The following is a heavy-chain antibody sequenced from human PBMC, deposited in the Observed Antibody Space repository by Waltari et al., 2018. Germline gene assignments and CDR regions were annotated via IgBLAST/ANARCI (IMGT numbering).Heavy chain of an antibody. CDR1: VYSFRSAYY. CDR2: IYHSGRT. CDR3: ARPLGGGNSKWFDP. Sequence: QVQLQESGPGLVKPSETLSLTCAVSVYSFRSAYYWGWVRRPPGKGLEWIGSIYHSGRTYYNPSLKSRVTTSVDTTKNKFSLKLSSVTAADTAVYYCARPLGGGNSKWFDPWGQGTLVTVSS. D-gene: IGHD2-21*02. V-gene: IGHV4-38-2*01. J-gene: IGHJ5*02.